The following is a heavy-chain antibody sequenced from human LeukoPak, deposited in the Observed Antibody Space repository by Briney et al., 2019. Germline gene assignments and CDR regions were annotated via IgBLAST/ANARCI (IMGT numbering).Heavy chain of an antibody. Sequence: NPGGSLRLSCAASGFTFRSYSMNWVRQAPGKGLVWVSSISSSSSYVYYADSVKGRFTISRDNAKNSLYLQMNSLRAEDTAVYYCARGLYCSSTSCYDYYYYYGMDVWGQGTTVTVSS. V-gene: IGHV3-21*01. CDR2: ISSSSSYV. D-gene: IGHD2-2*01. CDR1: GFTFRSYS. J-gene: IGHJ6*02. CDR3: ARGLYCSSTSCYDYYYYYGMDV.